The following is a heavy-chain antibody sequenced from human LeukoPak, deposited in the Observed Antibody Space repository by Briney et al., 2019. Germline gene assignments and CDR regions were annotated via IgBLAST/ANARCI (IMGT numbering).Heavy chain of an antibody. V-gene: IGHV3-23*01. J-gene: IGHJ4*02. CDR2: ISNNGGYT. D-gene: IGHD2-15*01. Sequence: GGSRRLSCAASGFTFSSSAMSWVRQAPGKGLEWVSAISNNGGYTYYADSVQGRFTISRDNSKSTLCLQMNSLRAEDTAVYHCAKQLGYCSDGSCYFPYWGQGTLVTVSS. CDR3: AKQLGYCSDGSCYFPY. CDR1: GFTFSSSA.